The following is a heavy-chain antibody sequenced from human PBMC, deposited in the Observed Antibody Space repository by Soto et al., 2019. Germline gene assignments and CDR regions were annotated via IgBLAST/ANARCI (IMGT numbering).Heavy chain of an antibody. CDR2: IYSSGST. CDR3: ARFVRSCSGTTCYTRADV. J-gene: IGHJ6*02. V-gene: IGHV4-61*01. Sequence: QVQLQESGPRLVKPSETVSLTCTVSGGSVSSDTHYWSWIRLPPGKRLEWIGFIYSSGSTNSNPSLTSRVTMSVDTSKTQFSLKLRSVIVADTAVYHCARFVRSCSGTTCYTRADVWGQGTTVSVSS. D-gene: IGHD2-2*02. CDR1: GGSVSSDTHY.